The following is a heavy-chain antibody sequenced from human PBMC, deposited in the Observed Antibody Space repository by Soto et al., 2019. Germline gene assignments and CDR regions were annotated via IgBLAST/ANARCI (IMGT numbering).Heavy chain of an antibody. J-gene: IGHJ4*02. CDR3: AKDEVSSRTFDH. V-gene: IGHV3-30*18. CDR2: ISYDERNK. D-gene: IGHD6-6*01. CDR1: GFTFRSYG. Sequence: QVQLVESGGGVVQPGRSLRLSCAASGFTFRSYGMHWVRQAPGKGLEWVAAISYDERNKFYTDSVKGRFTISRDNSKNTLYLQMSSLKPEDTAVYHCAKDEVSSRTFDHWGQGTLVTVSS.